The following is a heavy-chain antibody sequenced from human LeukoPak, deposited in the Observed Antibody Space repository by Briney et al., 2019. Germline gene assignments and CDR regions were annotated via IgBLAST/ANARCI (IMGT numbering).Heavy chain of an antibody. J-gene: IGHJ4*02. CDR2: ISSSSSYT. CDR1: GFTFSDYY. CDR3: AREGIVGATQLDY. V-gene: IGHV3-11*06. Sequence: GGSLRLSCAASGFTFSDYYMSWIRQAPGKGLEWVSYISSSSSYTNYADSVKGRFTISRDNAKNSLYLQMNSLRAEDTAVYYCAREGIVGATQLDYWGRGTLVSVCS. D-gene: IGHD1-26*01.